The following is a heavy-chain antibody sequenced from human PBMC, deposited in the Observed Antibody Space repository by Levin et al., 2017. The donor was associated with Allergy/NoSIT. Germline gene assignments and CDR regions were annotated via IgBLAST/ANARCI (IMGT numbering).Heavy chain of an antibody. CDR3: ARVRCSSTSCDPDVVYYYYYGMDV. J-gene: IGHJ6*02. D-gene: IGHD2-2*01. CDR2: IWYDGSNK. CDR1: GFPFSSYG. Sequence: LSLTCAASGFPFSSYGMHWVRQAPGKGLEWVAVIWYDGSNKYYADSVKGRFTISRDNSKNTLYLQMNSLRAEDTAVYYCARVRCSSTSCDPDVVYYYYYGMDVWGQGTTVTVSS. V-gene: IGHV3-33*01.